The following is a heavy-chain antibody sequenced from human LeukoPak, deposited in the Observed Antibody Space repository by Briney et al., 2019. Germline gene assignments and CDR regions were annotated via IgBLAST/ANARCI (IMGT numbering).Heavy chain of an antibody. J-gene: IGHJ5*02. D-gene: IGHD4-23*01. CDR2: ISSSSSYI. Sequence: PGGSLRLSCAASGFTFSSYSMNWVRQAPGKGLEWVSSISSSSSYIYYADSVKGRFTISRDNAKNSLYLQMNSLRAEDTAVYYCARDNSVEDTAWWLDPWGQGTLVTVSS. CDR3: ARDNSVEDTAWWLDP. CDR1: GFTFSSYS. V-gene: IGHV3-21*04.